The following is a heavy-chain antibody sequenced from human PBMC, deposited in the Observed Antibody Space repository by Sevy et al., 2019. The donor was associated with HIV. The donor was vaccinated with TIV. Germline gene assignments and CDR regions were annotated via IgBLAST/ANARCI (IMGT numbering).Heavy chain of an antibody. CDR1: GFTVSNNY. V-gene: IGHV3-53*01. CDR2: LYRGDST. J-gene: IGHJ4*02. Sequence: GGSLRLSCAASGFTVSNNYMTWVRQAPGKGLEWVSVLYRGDSTYYADSVKGRFTISRDNSKNTVYLQMNSLRVEDTAVYYCARLLGYTNDYWGQRTLVTVSS. CDR3: ARLLGYTNDY. D-gene: IGHD5-18*01.